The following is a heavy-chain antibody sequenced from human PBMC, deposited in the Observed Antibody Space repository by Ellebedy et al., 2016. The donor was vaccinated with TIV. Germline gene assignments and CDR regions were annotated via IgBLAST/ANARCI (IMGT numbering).Heavy chain of an antibody. CDR3: ARGDFWSGYLDY. Sequence: SETLSLTXTVSGGSISSYYWSWIRQPAGKGLEWIGRIYTSGSTNYNPSLKSRVTMSVDTSKNQFSLKLSSVTAADTAVYYCARGDFWSGYLDYWGQGTLVTVSS. CDR1: GGSISSYY. V-gene: IGHV4-4*07. D-gene: IGHD3-3*01. J-gene: IGHJ4*02. CDR2: IYTSGST.